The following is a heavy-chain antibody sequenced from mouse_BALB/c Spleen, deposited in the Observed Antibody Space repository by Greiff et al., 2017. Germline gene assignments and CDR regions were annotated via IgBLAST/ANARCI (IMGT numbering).Heavy chain of an antibody. Sequence: QVQLQQSGAELAKPGASVKMSCKASGYTFTSYWMHWVKQRPGQGLEWIGYINPSTGYTEYNQKFKDKATLTADKSSSTAYMQLSSLTSEDSAVYYCARVDYDYDAGDYYAMDYWGQGTSVTVSS. CDR2: INPSTGYT. CDR3: ARVDYDYDAGDYYAMDY. J-gene: IGHJ4*01. CDR1: GYTFTSYW. D-gene: IGHD2-4*01. V-gene: IGHV1-7*01.